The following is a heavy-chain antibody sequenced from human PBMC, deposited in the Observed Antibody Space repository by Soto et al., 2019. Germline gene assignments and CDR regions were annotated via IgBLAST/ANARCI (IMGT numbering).Heavy chain of an antibody. CDR1: GYTLTELS. V-gene: IGHV1-24*01. J-gene: IGHJ4*01. Sequence: ASVKVSCKVSGYTLTELSMHWVRQAPGKGLEWMGGFDPEDGETIYAQKFQGRVTITADESTSTAYMELSSLRSEDTAVYYCARAHPQDVVVVAWSFDYWG. CDR3: ARAHPQDVVVVAWSFDY. CDR2: FDPEDGET. D-gene: IGHD2-15*01.